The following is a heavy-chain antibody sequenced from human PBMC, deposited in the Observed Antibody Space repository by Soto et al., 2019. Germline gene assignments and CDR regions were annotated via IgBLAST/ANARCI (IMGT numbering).Heavy chain of an antibody. CDR3: AKDAYDSSGYYSPGYYFDY. J-gene: IGHJ4*02. D-gene: IGHD3-22*01. V-gene: IGHV3-23*01. CDR1: GFTFSSYA. Sequence: EVQLLESGGGLVQPGGSLRLSCAASGFTFSSYAMSWVRQAPGKGLEWVSAISGSGGSTYYADSVKGRFTISRDNSKNTLDRQRNSRRAEDTAVYYCAKDAYDSSGYYSPGYYFDYWGQGTLVTVSS. CDR2: ISGSGGST.